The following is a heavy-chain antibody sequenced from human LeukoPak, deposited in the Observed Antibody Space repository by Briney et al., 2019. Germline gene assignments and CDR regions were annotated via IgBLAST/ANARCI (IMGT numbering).Heavy chain of an antibody. V-gene: IGHV3-7*01. CDR1: GFTFTTYY. J-gene: IGHJ4*02. Sequence: GGSLRLSCAASGFTFTTYYMTWVRQAPGKGLEWVANINQDGSTAYYVDSVKGRFTFSRDNAKNSVYLQMSSLRAEDTAVYYCVRENWSIDYWGQGTLVTVSS. CDR3: VRENWSIDY. D-gene: IGHD1-1*01. CDR2: INQDGSTA.